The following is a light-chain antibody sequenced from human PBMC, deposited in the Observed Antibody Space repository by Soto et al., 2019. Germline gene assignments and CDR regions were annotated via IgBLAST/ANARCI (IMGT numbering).Light chain of an antibody. Sequence: DIQMTQSPSTLSASVGDRVTITCRASQSLNNWLAWYQQKPGKAPKLLIYKAYSLESGVPSSFSGSGSGTEFPLTISSLQPDDFATYYCQHYNSYSWTFGQGPKVDIK. CDR1: QSLNNW. CDR3: QHYNSYSWT. J-gene: IGKJ1*01. CDR2: KAY. V-gene: IGKV1-5*03.